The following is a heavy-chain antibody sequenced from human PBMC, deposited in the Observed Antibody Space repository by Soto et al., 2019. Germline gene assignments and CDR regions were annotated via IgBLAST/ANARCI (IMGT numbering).Heavy chain of an antibody. CDR3: ARGTTAWYLNY. V-gene: IGHV4-59*01. D-gene: IGHD1-1*01. Sequence: SETLSLTCTVSGGSISSYYCSWIRQPPGKGLEWIGYIYYSGSTNYNPSLKSRGTISVATSKNQFSLKLSSVTAADTAVYYCARGTTAWYLNYWGQGPLVTVS. CDR2: IYYSGST. J-gene: IGHJ4*02. CDR1: GGSISSYY.